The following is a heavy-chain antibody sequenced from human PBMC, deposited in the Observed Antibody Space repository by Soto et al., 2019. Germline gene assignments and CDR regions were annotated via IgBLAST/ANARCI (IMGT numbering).Heavy chain of an antibody. V-gene: IGHV4-4*02. CDR3: ASHRGNTYGTYDY. CDR1: GGFISSGNW. J-gene: IGHJ4*02. Sequence: QVQLQESGPGLVKPSGTLSLTCAVSGGFISSGNWWSWVRQPPGKGLEWIGEISHSGSTNYNPSLKSLVTISVDNSNNQFSLILTSVTAADTAVYFGASHRGNTYGTYDYWGQGTLVTVSS. CDR2: ISHSGST. D-gene: IGHD5-18*01.